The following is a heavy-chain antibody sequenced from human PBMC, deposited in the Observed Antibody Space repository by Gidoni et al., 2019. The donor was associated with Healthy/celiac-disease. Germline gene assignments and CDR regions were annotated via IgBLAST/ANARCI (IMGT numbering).Heavy chain of an antibody. CDR3: AKGSYLGAQLFDP. D-gene: IGHD1-26*01. Sequence: EVQLVESGGGLVQPGRSLRLSCAAYGFTFDDYAMHWVRQAPGKGLEWVSGISWNSGSIGYADSVKGRFTISRDNAKNSLYLQMNSLRAEDTALYYCAKGSYLGAQLFDPWGQGTLVTVSS. CDR2: ISWNSGSI. V-gene: IGHV3-9*01. J-gene: IGHJ5*02. CDR1: GFTFDDYA.